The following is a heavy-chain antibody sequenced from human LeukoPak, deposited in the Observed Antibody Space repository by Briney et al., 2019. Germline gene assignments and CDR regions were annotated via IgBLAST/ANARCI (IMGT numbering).Heavy chain of an antibody. Sequence: PSETLSLTCTVSGGSISSYYWSWVRQPPGKGLEWIGYIYYSGSTNYNPSLKSRVTISVDTSKNQFSLKLSSVTAADTAVYYCARRANSGFDAFDIWGQGTMVTVSS. V-gene: IGHV4-59*01. J-gene: IGHJ3*02. CDR3: ARRANSGFDAFDI. D-gene: IGHD3-22*01. CDR2: IYYSGST. CDR1: GGSISSYY.